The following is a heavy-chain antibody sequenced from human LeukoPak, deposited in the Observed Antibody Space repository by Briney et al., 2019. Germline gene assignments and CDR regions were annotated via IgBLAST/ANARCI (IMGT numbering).Heavy chain of an antibody. V-gene: IGHV3-30*18. Sequence: GGSLRLSCAASGFTLSSYGMHWVRQAPGKGLEWVAVISYDGSNKYYADSVKGRFTISRDNSKNTLYLQMNSLRAEDTAVYYCAKDAGMDVWGQGTTVTVSS. CDR2: ISYDGSNK. CDR3: AKDAGMDV. CDR1: GFTLSSYG. J-gene: IGHJ6*02.